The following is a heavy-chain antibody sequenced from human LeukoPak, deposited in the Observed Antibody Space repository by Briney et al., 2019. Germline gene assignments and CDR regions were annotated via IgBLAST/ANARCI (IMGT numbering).Heavy chain of an antibody. CDR3: AREGVGGFDS. D-gene: IGHD3-10*01. J-gene: IGHJ5*01. V-gene: IGHV3-7*01. CDR2: IRQDGREK. Sequence: GGSLRLSCAASGFTFTSYWLRWVRQAPGKGLEWVANIRQDGREKSYADSVKGRFTISRDNAKISVYLQMNSLRVEDTAVYYCAREGVGGFDSWGQGTLVTVSS. CDR1: GFTFTSYW.